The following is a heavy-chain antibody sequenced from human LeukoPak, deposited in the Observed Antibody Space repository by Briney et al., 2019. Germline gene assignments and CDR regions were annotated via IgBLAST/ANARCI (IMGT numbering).Heavy chain of an antibody. CDR2: ISSSGSTI. V-gene: IGHV3-11*04. D-gene: IGHD1-7*01. CDR3: ARDPPPIWNSPAVDY. CDR1: GFTFSDYY. J-gene: IGHJ4*02. Sequence: GGPLRLSCAASGFTFSDYYMSWIRQATGKGPEWVSYISSSGSTIYYADSVKGRFTISRDNAKNSLYLQMNSLRAEDTAVYYCARDPPPIWNSPAVDYWGQGTLFTVSS.